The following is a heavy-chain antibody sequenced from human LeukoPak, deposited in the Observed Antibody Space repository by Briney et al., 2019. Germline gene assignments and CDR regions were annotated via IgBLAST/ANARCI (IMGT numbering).Heavy chain of an antibody. CDR1: GFIFSNYG. V-gene: IGHV3-30*02. CDR3: ARRGKYYDFWSDPGFDY. J-gene: IGHJ4*02. CDR2: IRYDGSNK. D-gene: IGHD3-3*01. Sequence: GGSLRLSCAASGFIFSNYGMHWVRQAPGKGLEWVAFIRYDGSNKYYADSVKGRFTISRDNSKNTLYLQVNSLRAEDTAVYYCARRGKYYDFWSDPGFDYWGQGTLVTVSS.